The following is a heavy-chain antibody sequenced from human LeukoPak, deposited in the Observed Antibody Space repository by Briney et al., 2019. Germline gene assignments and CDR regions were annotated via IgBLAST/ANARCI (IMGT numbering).Heavy chain of an antibody. CDR1: GGSISSGSYY. D-gene: IGHD3-10*01. CDR2: IYTSGST. CDR3: ARGRAAPRYYYYYYMDV. J-gene: IGHJ6*03. V-gene: IGHV4-61*02. Sequence: SETLSLTCTVSGGSISSGSYYWSWIRQPAGKGLEWIGRIYTSGSTNYNPSLKSRVTISVDTSKNQFSLKLSSVTAADTAVYYCARGRAAPRYYYYYYMDVWGKGTTVTISS.